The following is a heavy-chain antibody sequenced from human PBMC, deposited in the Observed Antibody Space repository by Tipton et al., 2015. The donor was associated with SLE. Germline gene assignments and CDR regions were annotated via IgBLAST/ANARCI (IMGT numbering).Heavy chain of an antibody. CDR1: GYTFTGYY. CDR2: INPNSGGT. CDR3: ARDPLLSGTLYFYYYGMDV. Sequence: QSGAEVKKPGASVKVSCKASGYTFTGYYMHWVRQAPGQGLEWMGWINPNSGGTNYAQKFRGRVTMTRDTSISTAYMEVSRLRSDGTAVYYCARDPLLSGTLYFYYYGMDVWGQGTTVPVSS. J-gene: IGHJ6*02. D-gene: IGHD1-7*01. V-gene: IGHV1-2*02.